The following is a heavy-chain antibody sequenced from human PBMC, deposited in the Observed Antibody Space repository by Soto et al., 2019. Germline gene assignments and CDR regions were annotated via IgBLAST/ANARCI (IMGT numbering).Heavy chain of an antibody. V-gene: IGHV3-33*01. CDR1: GFTFSSYG. CDR3: ARSSFRRVAVAKD. J-gene: IGHJ4*02. D-gene: IGHD6-19*01. Sequence: GGSLRLSCAASGFTFSSYGMHWVRQAPGKGLEWVAVIWYDGSNKYYADSVKGRFTISRDNSKNTLYLQMNSLRAEDTAVYYCARSSFRRVAVAKDWGQGTLVTVSS. CDR2: IWYDGSNK.